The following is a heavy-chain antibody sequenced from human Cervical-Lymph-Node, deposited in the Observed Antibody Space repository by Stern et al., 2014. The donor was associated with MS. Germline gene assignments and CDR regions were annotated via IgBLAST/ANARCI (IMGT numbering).Heavy chain of an antibody. D-gene: IGHD3-10*01. CDR1: GYLFTSDD. J-gene: IGHJ1*01. Sequence: QVQLVQSGAEVRKPGASVRLSCKDSGYLFTSDDINWVRQASGQRLEWMGWMNPDSGDTGFEQKVRGRFTMTRDISTSTAYMELSSLTSEDSAVYYCTKARGHWGRGTQVTVSS. CDR2: MNPDSGDT. V-gene: IGHV1-8*01. CDR3: TKARGH.